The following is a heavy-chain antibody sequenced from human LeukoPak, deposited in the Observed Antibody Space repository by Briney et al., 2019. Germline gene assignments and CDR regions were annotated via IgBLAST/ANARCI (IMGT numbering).Heavy chain of an antibody. CDR2: IGSSGRTI. D-gene: IGHD6-19*01. CDR1: GFTFSDYY. J-gene: IGHJ3*02. V-gene: IGHV3-11*04. CDR3: ARDGKAVAVAFDI. Sequence: GGSLRLSCAASGFTFSDYYMSWIRQAPGEGLEWVSYIGSSGRTIYYADSVKGRFTISRDNAKNSLYLQTNSLRAEDTAVYYCARDGKAVAVAFDIWGQGTMVTVSS.